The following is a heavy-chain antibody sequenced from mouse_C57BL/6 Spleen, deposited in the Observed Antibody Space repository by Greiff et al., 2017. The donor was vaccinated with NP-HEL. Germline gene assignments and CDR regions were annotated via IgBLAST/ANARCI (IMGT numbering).Heavy chain of an antibody. J-gene: IGHJ2*01. Sequence: VQLQQSGAELVKPGASVKLPCKASGYTFTSYWMQWVKQRPGQGLEWIGEIDPSDSYTNYNQKFKGKATLTVDTSSSTAYMQLSSLTSEDSAVYYCARKGYGPYYFDYWGQGTTLTVSS. CDR1: GYTFTSYW. D-gene: IGHD1-1*01. CDR2: IDPSDSYT. V-gene: IGHV1-50*01. CDR3: ARKGYGPYYFDY.